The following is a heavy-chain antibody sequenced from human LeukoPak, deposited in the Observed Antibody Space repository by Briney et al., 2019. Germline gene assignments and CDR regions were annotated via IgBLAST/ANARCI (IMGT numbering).Heavy chain of an antibody. CDR3: AKGTNRYSSPNWFDP. V-gene: IGHV3-23*01. CDR2: ISGSGGST. CDR1: GFTFSSYA. Sequence: PGGSLRLSCAASGFTFSSYAMSWVRQAPGKGLEWVSAISGSGGSTYYADSVKGRFTIPRDNSKNTLYLQMNSLRAEDTAVYYCAKGTNRYSSPNWFDPWGQGTLVTVSS. J-gene: IGHJ5*02. D-gene: IGHD6-13*01.